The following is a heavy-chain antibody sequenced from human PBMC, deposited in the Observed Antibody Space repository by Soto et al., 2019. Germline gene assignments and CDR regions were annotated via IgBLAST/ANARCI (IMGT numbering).Heavy chain of an antibody. CDR1: GFTFSEYY. D-gene: IGHD6-13*01. J-gene: IGHJ4*02. Sequence: PGGSLRLSCAVSGFTFSEYYMTWIRQGPGKRLEWVSYISSSTSHTNYADSVKGRFTISRDNAKNSLFLQMNSLRAEDTAVYYCARGRGAAADYFDFWGQGTLVTVSS. CDR2: ISSSTSHT. V-gene: IGHV3-11*05. CDR3: ARGRGAAADYFDF.